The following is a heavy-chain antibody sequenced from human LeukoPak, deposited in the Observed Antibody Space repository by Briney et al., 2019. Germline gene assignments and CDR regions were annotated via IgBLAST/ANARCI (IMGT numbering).Heavy chain of an antibody. CDR1: GASISSQY. CDR3: ARGFSYGAGKLYFDY. D-gene: IGHD3-10*01. Sequence: SETLSLTCTVSGASISSQYWSWIRQPAGKGLEWIGRIYTIGSTNYNPSLKSRVTMSVDTSKNQYSLNLSSVTAADTAVYYCARGFSYGAGKLYFDYWGQGTLVTVSS. J-gene: IGHJ4*02. V-gene: IGHV4-4*07. CDR2: IYTIGST.